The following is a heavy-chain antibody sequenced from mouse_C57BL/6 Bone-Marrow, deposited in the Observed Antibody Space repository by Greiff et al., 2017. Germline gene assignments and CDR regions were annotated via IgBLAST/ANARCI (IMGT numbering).Heavy chain of an antibody. V-gene: IGHV14-2*01. CDR2: IDPEDGET. CDR3: ARGSQAYYSNYEDDY. D-gene: IGHD2-5*01. J-gene: IGHJ2*01. Sequence: VQLKESGAELVKPGASVKLSCTASGFNIKDYYMHWVKQRTEQGLEWIGRIDPEDGETKYAPNFQGKATITADTSSNTAYLQLSSLTSEDTAVYYCARGSQAYYSNYEDDYWGQGTTLTVSS. CDR1: GFNIKDYY.